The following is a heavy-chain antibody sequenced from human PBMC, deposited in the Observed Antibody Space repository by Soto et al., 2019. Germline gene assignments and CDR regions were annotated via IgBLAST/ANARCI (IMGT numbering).Heavy chain of an antibody. CDR2: IIPIFGTA. CDR3: ARSSYYYDSSGYYYDAFDI. D-gene: IGHD3-22*01. Sequence: QVQLVQSGAEVKKPGSSVKVSCKASGGTFSSYAISWVRQAPGQGLEWMGGIIPIFGTANYAQKFQGRVTITADKSTSTAYMELSSLRSEDTAVYYCARSSYYYDSSGYYYDAFDIWGQGTMVIVSS. CDR1: GGTFSSYA. J-gene: IGHJ3*02. V-gene: IGHV1-69*06.